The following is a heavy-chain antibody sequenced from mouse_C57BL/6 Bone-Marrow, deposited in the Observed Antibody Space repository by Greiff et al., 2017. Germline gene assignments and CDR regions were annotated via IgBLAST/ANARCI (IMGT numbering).Heavy chain of an antibody. CDR3: ARGGGSRGDWYFDV. V-gene: IGHV1-19*01. J-gene: IGHJ1*03. D-gene: IGHD1-1*01. Sequence: EVQLQQSGPVLVKPGASVKMSCKASGYTFTDYYMNWVKQSHGKSLEWIGVINPYNGGTSYNQKFKGKATLTVDKSSSTAYMELNSLTSEDSAVYDCARGGGSRGDWYFDVWGTGTTVTVSS. CDR1: GYTFTDYY. CDR2: INPYNGGT.